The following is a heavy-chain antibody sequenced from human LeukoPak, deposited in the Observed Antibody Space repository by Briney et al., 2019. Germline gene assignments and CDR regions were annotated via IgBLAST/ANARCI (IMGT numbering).Heavy chain of an antibody. CDR3: ARVGIPHYFDY. CDR2: INHSGST. J-gene: IGHJ4*02. D-gene: IGHD7-27*01. CDR1: GGSFSGYY. Sequence: SETLSLTCAVYGGSFSGYYWSWIRQPPGKGLEWIGEINHSGSTNYNPSLKSRVTISVDTSKNQFSLKLSSVTAADTAVYYCARVGIPHYFDYWGQGTPVTVSS. V-gene: IGHV4-34*01.